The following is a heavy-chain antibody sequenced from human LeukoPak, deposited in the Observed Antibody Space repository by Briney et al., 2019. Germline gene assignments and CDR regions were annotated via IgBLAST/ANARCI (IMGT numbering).Heavy chain of an antibody. J-gene: IGHJ3*02. CDR1: GYTFTGCY. CDR2: INPSGGGR. CDR3: ARGRVYYDILTGYQPPLAFHI. D-gene: IGHD3-9*01. V-gene: IGHV1-46*01. Sequence: ASVKLSCKASGYTFTGCYIHWVRQAPGQGLAWVGIINPSGGGRSYAQKVQGRVTMTRDMATSTVYMELSSLTSEDTAVYYCARGRVYYDILTGYQPPLAFHIWGQGTMVTVSS.